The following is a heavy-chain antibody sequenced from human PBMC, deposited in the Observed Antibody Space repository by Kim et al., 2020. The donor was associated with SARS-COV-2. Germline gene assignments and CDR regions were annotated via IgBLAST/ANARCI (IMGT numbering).Heavy chain of an antibody. Sequence: GGSLRLSCAASGFTFSSYWMHWVRQAPGKGLVWVSRINSDGSSTSYADSVKGRFTISRDNAKNTLYLQMNSLRAEDTAVYYCARGGWAYCGGDCSRLDYWGQGTLVTVSS. CDR1: GFTFSSYW. D-gene: IGHD2-21*02. CDR3: ARGGWAYCGGDCSRLDY. V-gene: IGHV3-74*01. CDR2: INSDGSST. J-gene: IGHJ4*02.